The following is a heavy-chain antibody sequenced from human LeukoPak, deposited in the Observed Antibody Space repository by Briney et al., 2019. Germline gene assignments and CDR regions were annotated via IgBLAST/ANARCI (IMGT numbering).Heavy chain of an antibody. CDR1: GYTFTSYY. V-gene: IGHV1-46*01. CDR3: ARAITKTGTMLGTY. CDR2: INPSGGST. J-gene: IGHJ4*02. Sequence: ASVKVSCKASGYTFTSYYMHWVRQAPGQGLEWMGIINPSGGSTSYAQKFQGRVTMTRDTSISTAYMELSRLRSDDTAVYYCARAITKTGTMLGTYWGQGTLVTVSS. D-gene: IGHD1-1*01.